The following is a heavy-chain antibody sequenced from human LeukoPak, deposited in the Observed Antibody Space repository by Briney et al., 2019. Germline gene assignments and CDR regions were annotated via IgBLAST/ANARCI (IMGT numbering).Heavy chain of an antibody. CDR2: INSDGSST. Sequence: GGSLRLSCAASGFNFSSYWMHWVRRAPGKGLVWVSRINSDGSSTSYADSMKGRFTISRDNAKNTLYLQMNSLRVKDTAVYYCARGGAAMAYYWGQGTLVTVSS. CDR1: GFNFSSYW. CDR3: ARGGAAMAYY. D-gene: IGHD5-18*01. J-gene: IGHJ4*02. V-gene: IGHV3-74*01.